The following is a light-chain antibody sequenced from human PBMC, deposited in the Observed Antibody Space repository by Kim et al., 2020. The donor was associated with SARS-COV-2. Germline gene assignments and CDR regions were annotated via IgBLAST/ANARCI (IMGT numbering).Light chain of an antibody. J-gene: IGLJ1*01. V-gene: IGLV2-14*03. CDR1: SSVVGCYDF. CDR2: DVR. CDR3: SSFRSSSNYV. Sequence: GQTIPIDCHGTSSVVGCYDFVSWYQQYPGKAPKLMMFDVRNRPAGVFNSFSGTKYGNTAYLTISGLQAEDEADYYCSSFRSSSNYVFGTGTKVTVL.